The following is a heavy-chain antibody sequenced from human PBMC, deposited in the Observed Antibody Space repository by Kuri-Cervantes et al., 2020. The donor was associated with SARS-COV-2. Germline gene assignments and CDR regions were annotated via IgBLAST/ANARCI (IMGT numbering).Heavy chain of an antibody. J-gene: IGHJ6*02. Sequence: SVKVSCKASGGTFSSYAISWVRQAPGQGLEWMGGIIPIFGTANYAQKFQGRVTITADKSTSTAYMELSSLRSEDTAVYYCARAPTTVVCYYYYGMDVWGQGTTVTVSS. CDR1: GGTFSSYA. CDR3: ARAPTTVVCYYYYGMDV. V-gene: IGHV1-69*06. D-gene: IGHD4-23*01. CDR2: IIPIFGTA.